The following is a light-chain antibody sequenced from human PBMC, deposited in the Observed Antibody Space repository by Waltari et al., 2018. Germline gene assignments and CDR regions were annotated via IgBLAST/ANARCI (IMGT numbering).Light chain of an antibody. CDR2: YVT. Sequence: SFVLTQPPSVSVAPGKRAQITCGGNDIGRKNVHWYQQKPGQAPVVVVYYVTDRPSGIPERFSGSTSGNTATLTINRVEAGDEADYFCQVWDSSSDPVVFGGGTKLTVL. J-gene: IGLJ3*02. CDR3: QVWDSSSDPVV. CDR1: DIGRKN. V-gene: IGLV3-21*04.